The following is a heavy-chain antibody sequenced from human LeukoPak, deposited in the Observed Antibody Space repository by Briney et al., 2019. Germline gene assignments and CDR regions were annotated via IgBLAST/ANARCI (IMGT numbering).Heavy chain of an antibody. J-gene: IGHJ4*02. D-gene: IGHD4-17*01. CDR2: INWSGGST. CDR1: GFTFDDYG. CDR3: ARPRLRDYYFDY. Sequence: GRSLRLSCAASGFTFDDYGMSWVRQAPGKGPEWVSGINWSGGSTGYADSVRGRFAISRDNAKNSLYLQMNSLRAEDTALYYCARPRLRDYYFDYWGQGTLVTVSS. V-gene: IGHV3-20*04.